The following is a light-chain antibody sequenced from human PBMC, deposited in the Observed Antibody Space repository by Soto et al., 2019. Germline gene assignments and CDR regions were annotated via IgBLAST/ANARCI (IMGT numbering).Light chain of an antibody. CDR1: QSVSIH. J-gene: IGKJ5*01. CDR2: DTS. Sequence: EIVLTQSPGTLSLSPGERATLSCRASQSVSIHLAWYQQKPGQAPRLLIYDTSNRATGIPARFSGSGSGTDFTLTISSLEPEDFAVYYCQQRSNWLSITFGQGTRLEIK. V-gene: IGKV3-11*01. CDR3: QQRSNWLSIT.